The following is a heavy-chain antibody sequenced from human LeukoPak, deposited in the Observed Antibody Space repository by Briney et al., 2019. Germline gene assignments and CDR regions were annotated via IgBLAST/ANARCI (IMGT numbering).Heavy chain of an antibody. CDR2: IYYSGST. D-gene: IGHD3-10*01. Sequence: SETLSLTCTVSGGSISSSSYYWGWIRQLPGKGLEWIGSIYYSGSTYYNPSLKSRVTISVDTSKNQFSLKLSSVTAADTAVYYCARLWFGELLYLGPYYFDYWGQGTLVTVSS. V-gene: IGHV4-39*01. CDR3: ARLWFGELLYLGPYYFDY. J-gene: IGHJ4*02. CDR1: GGSISSSSYY.